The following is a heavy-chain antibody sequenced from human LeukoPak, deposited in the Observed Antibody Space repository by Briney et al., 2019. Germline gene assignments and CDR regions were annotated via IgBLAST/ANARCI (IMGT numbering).Heavy chain of an antibody. J-gene: IGHJ4*02. CDR1: GGTFSSYA. D-gene: IGHD5-24*01. V-gene: IGHV1-69*04. CDR2: IIPILGIA. CDR3: ATELDRDGYNL. Sequence: ASVKVSCKASGGTFSSYAISWVRQAPGQGLEWMGRIIPILGIANYAQKFQGRVTITADKSTSTAYMELSSLRSEDTAVYYCATELDRDGYNLWGQGTLVTVSS.